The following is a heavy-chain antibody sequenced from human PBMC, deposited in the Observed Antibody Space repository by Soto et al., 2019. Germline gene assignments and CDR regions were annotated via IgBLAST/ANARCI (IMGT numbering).Heavy chain of an antibody. CDR1: GDSITRSNFY. Sequence: SETLSLTCTVSGDSITRSNFYWGWIRQPPGKGLEWLGSIFYSGSTFYNPSLKSRTIISVDTSKNQFSLTLTSLTAADTAVYYCARVQPYDYGANTGWLDPWGQGTLVTVSS. V-gene: IGHV4-39*07. J-gene: IGHJ5*02. D-gene: IGHD4-17*01. CDR3: ARVQPYDYGANTGWLDP. CDR2: IFYSGST.